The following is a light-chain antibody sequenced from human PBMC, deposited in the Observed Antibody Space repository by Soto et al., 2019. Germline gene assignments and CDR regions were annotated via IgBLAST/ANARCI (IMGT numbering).Light chain of an antibody. V-gene: IGKV1-5*01. Sequence: DIQMTQSPSTLSASVGDSVTITCRASQSISNWLAWYQVKPGKAPKVLIHDASTLQRGVPSRFRGTGAGTEFTLTIRSLQPDDFATYYCQQWTFGQGNKVEVK. J-gene: IGKJ1*01. CDR3: QQWT. CDR2: DAS. CDR1: QSISNW.